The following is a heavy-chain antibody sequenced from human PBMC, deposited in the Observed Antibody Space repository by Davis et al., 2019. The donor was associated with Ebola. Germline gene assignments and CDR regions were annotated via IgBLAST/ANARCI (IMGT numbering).Heavy chain of an antibody. Sequence: MPSETLSLTCTVSGGSISSGDYYWSWIRQPPGTGLEWIGYIYYSGSTNYNPSLKSRVTISVDTSKNQFSLKLSSVTAADTAVYYCARDFRYPRGASWFDPWGQGTLVTVSS. V-gene: IGHV4-61*08. CDR2: IYYSGST. D-gene: IGHD3-9*01. J-gene: IGHJ5*02. CDR1: GGSISSGDYY. CDR3: ARDFRYPRGASWFDP.